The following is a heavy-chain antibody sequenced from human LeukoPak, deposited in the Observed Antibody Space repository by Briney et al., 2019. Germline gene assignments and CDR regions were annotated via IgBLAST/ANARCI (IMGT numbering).Heavy chain of an antibody. D-gene: IGHD2-2*02. CDR2: IYTSGST. Sequence: SQTLSLTCTVSGGSISSGSYYWSWIRQPAGRGLEWIGRIYTSGSTNYNPSLKSRVTISVDTSKNQFSLKLSSVTAADTAVYYCARGWGYTNYYYYMDVWGKGTAVTVSS. CDR3: ARGWGYTNYYYYMDV. CDR1: GGSISSGSYY. J-gene: IGHJ6*03. V-gene: IGHV4-61*02.